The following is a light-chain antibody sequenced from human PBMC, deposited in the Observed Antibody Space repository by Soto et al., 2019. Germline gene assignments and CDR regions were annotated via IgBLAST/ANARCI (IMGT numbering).Light chain of an antibody. V-gene: IGKV1-5*01. J-gene: IGKJ1*01. CDR1: HNINGV. CDR3: QLYTSWWT. Sequence: IQMTHSPSTLSASVGDRVTITCRAIHNINGVLSWYQKRSREAPRFLIYYTSTLESGVRSGFSGSECGTEFTLTISGLEADDFETYYCQLYTSWWTFGQWPKVDI. CDR2: YTS.